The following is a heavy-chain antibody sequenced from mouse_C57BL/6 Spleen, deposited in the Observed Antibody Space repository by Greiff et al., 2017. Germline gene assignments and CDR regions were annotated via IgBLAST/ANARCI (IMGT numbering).Heavy chain of an antibody. CDR2: IYPRDGST. J-gene: IGHJ3*01. CDR3: ARTLYTPYYSNYGWVAY. D-gene: IGHD2-5*01. Sequence: QVQLQQSDAELVKPGASVKISCKVSGYTFTDHTIHWMKQRPEQGLEWIGYIYPRDGSTKYNEKFKGKATLTADKSSSTAYMQLNSLTSEDSAVYFCARTLYTPYYSNYGWVAYWGQGTLVTVSA. V-gene: IGHV1-78*01. CDR1: GYTFTDHT.